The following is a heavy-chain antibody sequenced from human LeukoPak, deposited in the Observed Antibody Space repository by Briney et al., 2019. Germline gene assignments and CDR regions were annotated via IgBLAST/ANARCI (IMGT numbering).Heavy chain of an antibody. CDR3: AREGPSGRFDP. V-gene: IGHV6-1*01. Sequence: SQTLSLTCAISGDSVPRNTAARNWIRQSPSKGHEWLGRTYYRSKWYNDYALSVKSRIIINPDTSKNQFSLQLNSVIPEDPAVYYCAREGPSGRFDPWGQGTLVTVSS. CDR2: TYYRSKWYN. CDR1: GDSVPRNTAA. D-gene: IGHD6-25*01. J-gene: IGHJ5*02.